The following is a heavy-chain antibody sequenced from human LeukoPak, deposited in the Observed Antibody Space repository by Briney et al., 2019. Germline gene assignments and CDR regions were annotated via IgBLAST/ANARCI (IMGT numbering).Heavy chain of an antibody. D-gene: IGHD1-7*01. J-gene: IGHJ3*02. Sequence: ASVKVSCKASGYTFTGHGFSWVRQAPGQGLEWMGWISPYNTNTNYAQKLQGRVTMTTDTSTSTAYMELRSLRSDDTAVYYCARATNWNYAFDIWGQGTMVTVSS. CDR2: ISPYNTNT. CDR1: GYTFTGHG. CDR3: ARATNWNYAFDI. V-gene: IGHV1-18*01.